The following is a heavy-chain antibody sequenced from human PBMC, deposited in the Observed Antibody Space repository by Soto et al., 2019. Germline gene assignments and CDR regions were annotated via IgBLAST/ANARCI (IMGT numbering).Heavy chain of an antibody. CDR1: GFSLSTSGVG. V-gene: IGHV2-5*02. J-gene: IGHJ5*02. CDR2: IYWDDDK. Sequence: SGPTLVKPTQTLTLTCTFSGFSLSTSGVGVGWIRQPPGKALEWLALIYWDDDKPYSPSLKGRLTITKDVSKNQVVLTMTNMDPVDTATYYCAHRASTGTTLTPFSPSNWFDPWGQGTLVTVSS. CDR3: AHRASTGTTLTPFSPSNWFDP. D-gene: IGHD1-1*01.